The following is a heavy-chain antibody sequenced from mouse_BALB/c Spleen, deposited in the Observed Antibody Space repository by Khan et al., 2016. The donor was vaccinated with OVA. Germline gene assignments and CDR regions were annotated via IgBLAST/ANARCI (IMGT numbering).Heavy chain of an antibody. Sequence: QLEESGPGLVKPSQSLSLTCTVTGYSITSDYAWNWIRQFPGNKLEWMGYISNSGNTKYNPSLKSRISITRDTSKNQFFLQLNSVTTEDTATYYCARIYGGDFDYWGQGTTLTVSS. J-gene: IGHJ2*01. CDR1: GYSITSDYA. CDR2: ISNSGNT. D-gene: IGHD1-1*01. V-gene: IGHV3-2*02. CDR3: ARIYGGDFDY.